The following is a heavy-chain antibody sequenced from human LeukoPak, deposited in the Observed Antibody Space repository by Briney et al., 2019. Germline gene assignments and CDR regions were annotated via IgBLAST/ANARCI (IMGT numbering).Heavy chain of an antibody. CDR2: IKQDGSEK. Sequence: LEWVANIKQDGSEKYYVDSVKGRFTISRDNAKNSLYLQMNSLRAEDTAVYYCARADSSLDYWGQGTLVTVSS. D-gene: IGHD6-6*01. V-gene: IGHV3-7*01. J-gene: IGHJ4*02. CDR3: ARADSSLDY.